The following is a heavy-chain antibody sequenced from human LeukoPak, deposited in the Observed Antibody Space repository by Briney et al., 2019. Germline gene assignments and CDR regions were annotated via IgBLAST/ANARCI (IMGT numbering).Heavy chain of an antibody. CDR1: GGSFSGYY. CDR3: ARGITIFGVVTTYYFDY. Sequence: SETLSLTCAVYGGSFSGYYWSWIRQPPGKGLEWIGEINHSGSTNYNPSLKSRVTISVDTSKNQFSLKLSSVTAADTAVYYCARGITIFGVVTTYYFDYWGQGTTVTVSS. D-gene: IGHD3-3*01. V-gene: IGHV4-34*01. J-gene: IGHJ4*03. CDR2: INHSGST.